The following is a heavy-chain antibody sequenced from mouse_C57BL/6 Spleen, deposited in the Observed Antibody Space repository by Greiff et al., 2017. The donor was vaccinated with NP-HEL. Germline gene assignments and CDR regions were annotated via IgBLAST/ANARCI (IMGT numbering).Heavy chain of an antibody. J-gene: IGHJ2*01. CDR3: ARRSKGDFDY. D-gene: IGHD1-3*01. Sequence: EVKVVESGGGLVKPGGSLKLSCAASGFTFSDYVMHWVRQAPEKGLEWVAYISSGSSTIYYADTVKGRFTISRDNGKSTLFLQMTSLRSEDTAIYYCARRSKGDFDYWGQGTTLTVSS. CDR1: GFTFSDYV. CDR2: ISSGSSTI. V-gene: IGHV5-17*01.